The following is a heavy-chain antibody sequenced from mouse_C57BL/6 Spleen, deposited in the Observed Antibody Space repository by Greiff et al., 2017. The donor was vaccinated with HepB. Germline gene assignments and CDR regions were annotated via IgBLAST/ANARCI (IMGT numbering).Heavy chain of an antibody. CDR2: INPSNGGT. Sequence: QVQLQQPGTELVKPGASVKLSCKASGYTFTSYWMHWVKQRPGQGLEWIGNINPSNGGTNYNEKFKSKATLTVDKSSSKAYMQLSSLTSEDSAVYYCARGDTTVVAADYWGQGTTLTVSS. CDR1: GYTFTSYW. J-gene: IGHJ2*01. CDR3: ARGDTTVVAADY. D-gene: IGHD1-1*01. V-gene: IGHV1-53*01.